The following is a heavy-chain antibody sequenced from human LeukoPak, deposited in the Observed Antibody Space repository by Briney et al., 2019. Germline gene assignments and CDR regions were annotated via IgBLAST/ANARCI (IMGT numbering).Heavy chain of an antibody. Sequence: SETLSLTCTVSGGSISSGGYYWSWIRQHPGKGLEWNGYIYHSGSTYYSPSLKSRVTISVDTSKNQFSLKLSSVTAADTAVYYCARDYGGNSGIYYFDYWGQGTLVTVSS. V-gene: IGHV4-31*03. CDR2: IYHSGST. CDR3: ARDYGGNSGIYYFDY. J-gene: IGHJ4*02. CDR1: GGSISSGGYY. D-gene: IGHD4-23*01.